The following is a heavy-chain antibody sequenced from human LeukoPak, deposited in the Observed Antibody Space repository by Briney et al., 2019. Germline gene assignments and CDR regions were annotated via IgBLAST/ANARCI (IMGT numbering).Heavy chain of an antibody. Sequence: SETLSLTCTVSGGSISSSSYYWGWIRQPPGKGLEWIGSIYYSGSTYYNPSLKSRVTISVDTSKNQFSLKLSSVTAADTAVYYCARGLLVVTATPDAFDIWGQGTMVTVSS. CDR2: IYYSGST. CDR1: GGSISSSSYY. D-gene: IGHD2-21*02. CDR3: ARGLLVVTATPDAFDI. V-gene: IGHV4-39*07. J-gene: IGHJ3*02.